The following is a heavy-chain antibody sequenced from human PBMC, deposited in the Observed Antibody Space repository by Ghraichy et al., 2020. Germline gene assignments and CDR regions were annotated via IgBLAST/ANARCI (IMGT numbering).Heavy chain of an antibody. CDR1: GGSISSSSYY. Sequence: TLSLTCTVSGGSISSSSYYWGWIRQPPGKGLEWIGSIYYSGSTYYNPSLKSRVTISVDTSKNQFSLKLSSVTAADTAVYYCARSWDSSGYPIHMYYYYGMDVWGQGTTVTVSS. V-gene: IGHV4-39*07. CDR3: ARSWDSSGYPIHMYYYYGMDV. J-gene: IGHJ6*02. D-gene: IGHD3-22*01. CDR2: IYYSGST.